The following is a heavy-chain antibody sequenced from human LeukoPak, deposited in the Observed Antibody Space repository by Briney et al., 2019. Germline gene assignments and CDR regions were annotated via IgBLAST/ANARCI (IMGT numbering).Heavy chain of an antibody. V-gene: IGHV1-18*01. CDR3: ARDECSTSCSSADY. D-gene: IGHD2-2*01. CDR1: GYTFTSYG. CDR2: ISAYNGNT. J-gene: IGHJ4*02. Sequence: ASVKVSCKASGYTFTSYGISWVRQAPGQGLEWMGWISAYNGNTNYAQKLQGRVTMTTDTSTSTAYMELRSLRSDDTAVYYCARDECSTSCSSADYWGQGTLVTVSS.